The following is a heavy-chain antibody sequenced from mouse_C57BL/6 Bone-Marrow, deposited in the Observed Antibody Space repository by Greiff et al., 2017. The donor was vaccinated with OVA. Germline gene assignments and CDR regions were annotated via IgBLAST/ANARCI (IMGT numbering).Heavy chain of an antibody. V-gene: IGHV5-4*01. CDR3: ARDLPYSKRFAY. CDR2: ISDGGSYT. D-gene: IGHD2-5*01. J-gene: IGHJ3*01. Sequence: EVKLMESGGGLVKPGGSLKLSCAASGFTFSSYAMSWVRQTPEKRLEWVATISDGGSYTYYPDNVKGRFTISRDNAKNNLYLQMSHLKSEDTAMYYCARDLPYSKRFAYWGQGTLVTVSA. CDR1: GFTFSSYA.